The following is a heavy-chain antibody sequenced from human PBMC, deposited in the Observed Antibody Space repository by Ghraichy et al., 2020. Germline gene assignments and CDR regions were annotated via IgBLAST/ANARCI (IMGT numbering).Heavy chain of an antibody. CDR2: ISYDGSNK. D-gene: IGHD6-19*01. CDR3: ARCRVAGTNAAFDI. J-gene: IGHJ3*02. CDR1: GFTFSSYA. V-gene: IGHV3-30-3*01. Sequence: GGSLRLSCAASGFTFSSYAMHWVRQAPGKGLEWVAVISYDGSNKYYADSVKGRFTISRDNSKNTLYLQMNSLRAEDTAVYYCARCRVAGTNAAFDIWGQGTMVTVSS.